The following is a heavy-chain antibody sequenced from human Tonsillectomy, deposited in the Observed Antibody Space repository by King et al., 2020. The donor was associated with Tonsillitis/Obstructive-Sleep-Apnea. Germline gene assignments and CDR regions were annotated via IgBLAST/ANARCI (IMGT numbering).Heavy chain of an antibody. Sequence: VQLVQSGGGVVRPGGSLRLACAASGFTFDDYGMSWVLQAPGKGMEWGSGIMWNGVRTGYAGSVMGRFTISRDNATNSLYLQMNSLRAEDTALYYCAREIDYGDYGYYYYYYMDVWGKGTTVTVSS. J-gene: IGHJ6*03. CDR2: IMWNGVRT. CDR3: AREIDYGDYGYYYYYYMDV. V-gene: IGHV3-20*04. CDR1: GFTFDDYG. D-gene: IGHD4-17*01.